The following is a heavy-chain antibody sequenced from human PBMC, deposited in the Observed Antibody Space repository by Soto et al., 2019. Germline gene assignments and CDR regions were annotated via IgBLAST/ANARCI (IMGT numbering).Heavy chain of an antibody. CDR3: ARAYCGGDCSAGYYYGMDV. D-gene: IGHD2-21*02. CDR1: GGTFSSYA. CDR2: IIPIFGTA. J-gene: IGHJ6*02. V-gene: IGHV1-69*12. Sequence: QVQLVQSGAEVKKPGSSVKVSCKASGGTFSSYAISWVRQAPGQGLEWMGGIIPIFGTANYAQKFQGRVTITADECTRTAYMELSSLRSEDTAVYYCARAYCGGDCSAGYYYGMDVWGQGTTVTVSS.